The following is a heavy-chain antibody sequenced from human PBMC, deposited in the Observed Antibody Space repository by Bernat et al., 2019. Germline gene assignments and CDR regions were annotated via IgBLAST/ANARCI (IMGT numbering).Heavy chain of an antibody. D-gene: IGHD3-3*01. Sequence: EVQLVESGGGLVQPGGSLRLSCAASGFTFSSYWMSWVRQAPGKGLEWVANIKQDGSEKYYVDSVKGRFTISRDNAKNSLYLQMNSLRAEETAVYYCAREGGQGYYDFWSGYLDWFDPWGQGTLVTVSS. V-gene: IGHV3-7*01. J-gene: IGHJ5*02. CDR2: IKQDGSEK. CDR3: AREGGQGYYDFWSGYLDWFDP. CDR1: GFTFSSYW.